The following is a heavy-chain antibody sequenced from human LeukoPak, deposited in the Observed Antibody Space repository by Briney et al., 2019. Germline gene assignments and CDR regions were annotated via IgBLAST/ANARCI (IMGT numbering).Heavy chain of an antibody. J-gene: IGHJ4*02. CDR1: GGSISSYY. D-gene: IGHD3-3*01. CDR3: ARDPYGVVGGTTGDY. CDR2: IYTSGST. V-gene: IGHV4-4*07. Sequence: ASETLSLTCTVSGGSISSYYWSWIRQPAGKGLEWIGRIYTSGSTNYNPFLKSRVTMSVDTSKNQFSLKLSSVTAADTAVYYCARDPYGVVGGTTGDYWGQGTLVTVSS.